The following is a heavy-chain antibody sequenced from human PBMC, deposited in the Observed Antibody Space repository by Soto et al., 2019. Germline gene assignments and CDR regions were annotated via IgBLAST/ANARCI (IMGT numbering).Heavy chain of an antibody. CDR2: IKQDGSEE. CDR1: GFTFSSYW. CDR3: AREIAARL. Sequence: EVQLVESGGGLVQPGGSLRLSCAASGFTFSSYWMSWFRQAPGKGVEWVANIKQDGSEENYVDSVKGRFTISRDNAKNALYLQMNSLRVEDTAVYYCAREIAARLWGKGTTVTVSS. D-gene: IGHD6-6*01. V-gene: IGHV3-7*01. J-gene: IGHJ6*04.